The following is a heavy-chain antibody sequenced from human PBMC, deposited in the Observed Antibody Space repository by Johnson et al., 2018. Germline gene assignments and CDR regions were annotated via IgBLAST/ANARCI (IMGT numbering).Heavy chain of an antibody. CDR3: ARDDSRGGTDAFDI. Sequence: VQLVQSGGGLVKPGGSLRLSCAASGFTFSNAWMSWVRQAPGKGLEWVGRIKSKTDGGTTDYAAPVKGRFTISRDDSKNTLYLQMNSLRAEDTAVYYCARDDSRGGTDAFDIWGQGTMVTVSS. CDR1: GFTFSNAW. CDR2: IKSKTDGGTT. J-gene: IGHJ3*02. D-gene: IGHD3-22*01. V-gene: IGHV3-15*01.